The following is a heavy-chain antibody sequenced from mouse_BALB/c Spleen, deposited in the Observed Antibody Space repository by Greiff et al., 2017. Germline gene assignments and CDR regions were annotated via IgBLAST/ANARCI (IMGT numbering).Heavy chain of an antibody. D-gene: IGHD1-1*01. CDR3: ARGGYYYGSSYEAWFAY. CDR1: GFTFTDYY. CDR2: IRNKANGYTT. J-gene: IGHJ3*01. V-gene: IGHV7-3*02. Sequence: EVMLVESGGGLVQPGGSLRLSCATSGFTFTDYYMSWVRQPPGTALEWLGFIRNKANGYTTEYSASVKGRFTISRDNSQSILYLQMNTLRAEDSATYYCARGGYYYGSSYEAWFAYWGQGTLVTVSA.